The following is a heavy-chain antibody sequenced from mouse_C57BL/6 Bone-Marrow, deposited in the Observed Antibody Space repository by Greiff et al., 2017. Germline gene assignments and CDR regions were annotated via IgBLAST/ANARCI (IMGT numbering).Heavy chain of an antibody. CDR3: AIYGYDVSYWYFDV. J-gene: IGHJ1*03. Sequence: EVQRVESGGGLVQPGESLKLSCESNEYEFPSHDMSWVRKTPEKRLELVAAINSDGGSTYSPDTMERRFIISRDNTKKTLYLQMSSLRSEDTALYYCAIYGYDVSYWYFDVWGTGTTVTVSS. CDR2: INSDGGST. V-gene: IGHV5-2*01. CDR1: EYEFPSHD. D-gene: IGHD2-2*01.